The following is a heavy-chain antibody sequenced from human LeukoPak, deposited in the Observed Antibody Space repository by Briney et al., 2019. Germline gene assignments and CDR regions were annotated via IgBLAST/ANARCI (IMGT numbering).Heavy chain of an antibody. D-gene: IGHD3-22*01. J-gene: IGHJ6*02. CDR2: IYYSGST. CDR1: GGSISSSSYY. V-gene: IGHV4-39*07. CDR3: AGLHDSSGYYPEYNGMDV. Sequence: SETLSLTRTVSGGSISSSSYYWGWIRQPPGKGLEWIGSIYYSGSTYYNPSLKSRVTISVDRSKNHFSLRLSSVTAADTAVYYCAGLHDSSGYYPEYNGMDVWGQGTTVTVSS.